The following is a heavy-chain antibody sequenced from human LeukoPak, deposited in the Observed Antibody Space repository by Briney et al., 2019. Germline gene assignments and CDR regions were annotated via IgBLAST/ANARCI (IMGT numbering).Heavy chain of an antibody. D-gene: IGHD6-19*01. CDR2: ISSSSSYI. CDR1: GFTFSSYS. CDR3: ARYREQWPRDAFDI. J-gene: IGHJ3*02. V-gene: IGHV3-21*01. Sequence: GGSLRLSCAASGFTFSSYSMNWVRQAPGKGLEWVSSISSSSSYIYYADSVKGRFTISRDNAKNSLYLQMNSLRAEGTAVYYCARYREQWPRDAFDIWGQGTMVTVSS.